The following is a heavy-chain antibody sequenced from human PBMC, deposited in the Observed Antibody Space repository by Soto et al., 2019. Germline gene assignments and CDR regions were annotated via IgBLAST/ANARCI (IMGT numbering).Heavy chain of an antibody. Sequence: QVQLQESGPGLVKPSQTLSLTCTVSGGSISSGVYYWSWIRQHPGKGLEWIGYSYYSGSTYYNPSLKSRVTIAVDTSNTQFSLKLSSVTAADTAVYYCARATRPSIAARPLWFDPWGQGTLVTVSS. CDR1: GGSISSGVYY. D-gene: IGHD6-6*01. CDR2: SYYSGST. J-gene: IGHJ5*02. V-gene: IGHV4-31*03. CDR3: ARATRPSIAARPLWFDP.